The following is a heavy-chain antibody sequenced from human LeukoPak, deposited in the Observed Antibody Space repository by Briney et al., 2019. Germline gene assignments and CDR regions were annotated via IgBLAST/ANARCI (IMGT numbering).Heavy chain of an antibody. J-gene: IGHJ4*02. D-gene: IGHD3-22*01. CDR2: ISGSGGGT. CDR3: VRDTSGYAEFDY. CDR1: GFTFTSYA. Sequence: QPGGSLRLSCAASGFTFTSYAMNWVRQAPGKGLEWVSAISGSGGGTYYADSVKGRFTISRDNSKNTLFLLMNSLRADDTAVYYCVRDTSGYAEFDYWGQGTLVTVSS. V-gene: IGHV3-23*01.